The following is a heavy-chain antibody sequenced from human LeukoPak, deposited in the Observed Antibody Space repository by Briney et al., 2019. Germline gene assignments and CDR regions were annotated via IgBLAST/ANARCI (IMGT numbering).Heavy chain of an antibody. J-gene: IGHJ6*02. CDR2: IWYDGSNK. D-gene: IGHD4-17*01. CDR3: ARDGPATVTTNYYYGMDV. V-gene: IGHV3-33*01. CDR1: GFTFSSYG. Sequence: PGRSLRLSCAASGFTFSSYGMHWVRQAPGKGLEWVAVIWYDGSNKYYADYVKGRFTISRDNSKNTLYLQMNSLRAEDTAVYYCARDGPATVTTNYYYGMDVWGQGTTVTVSS.